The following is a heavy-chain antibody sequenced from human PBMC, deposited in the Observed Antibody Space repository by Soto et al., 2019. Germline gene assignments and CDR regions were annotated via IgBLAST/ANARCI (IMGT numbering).Heavy chain of an antibody. D-gene: IGHD6-13*01. Sequence: VASVKVSCKVSGYTLTELSMHWVRQAPGKGLEWMGGFDPEDGETIYAQKFQGRVTMTEDTSTDTAYMELSSLRSEDTAVYYCAATEYSSSWYAGNWFDPWGQGTLVTVSS. CDR1: GYTLTELS. V-gene: IGHV1-24*01. J-gene: IGHJ5*02. CDR3: AATEYSSSWYAGNWFDP. CDR2: FDPEDGET.